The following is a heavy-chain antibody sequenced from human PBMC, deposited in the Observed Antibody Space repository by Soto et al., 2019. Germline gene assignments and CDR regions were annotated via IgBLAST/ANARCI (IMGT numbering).Heavy chain of an antibody. Sequence: GASVKVSCKASGGTFSSYAISWVRQAPGQGLEWMGGIIPIFGTANYAQKFQGRVTITADESTSTAYMELSSLRSEDTAVYYCARDTATIEMATMTDYYYYYGMDVWGQGTTVTVSS. J-gene: IGHJ6*02. D-gene: IGHD5-12*01. CDR1: GGTFSSYA. CDR2: IIPIFGTA. V-gene: IGHV1-69*13. CDR3: ARDTATIEMATMTDYYYYYGMDV.